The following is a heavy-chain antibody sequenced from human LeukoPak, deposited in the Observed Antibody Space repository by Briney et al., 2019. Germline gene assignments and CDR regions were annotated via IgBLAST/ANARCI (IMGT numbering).Heavy chain of an antibody. J-gene: IGHJ4*02. CDR1: GFTFSDYA. CDR2: VSAGGGST. Sequence: GGSLRLSCAASGFTFSDYAISWARQAPGKGLAWVSSVSAGGGSTYYADSVKGRFTISRDNSKNTLFLQMDSLRDDDAAIYYCAKRSAVGADDYWGQGTLVTVSS. CDR3: AKRSAVGADDY. D-gene: IGHD1-26*01. V-gene: IGHV3-23*01.